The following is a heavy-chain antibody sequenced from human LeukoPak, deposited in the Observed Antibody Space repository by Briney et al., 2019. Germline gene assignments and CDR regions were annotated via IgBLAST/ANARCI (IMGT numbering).Heavy chain of an antibody. J-gene: IGHJ4*02. V-gene: IGHV3-48*04. CDR3: ARVGRSGWAVDY. Sequence: GGSLRLSCAASGFDSSTYSIDWVRQAPGKGLEWVSYISSSSSNIYHADSVKGRFTISRDNAKNSLHLQMNSLRAEDTAVYYCARVGRSGWAVDYWGQGTLVTVSS. D-gene: IGHD6-19*01. CDR2: ISSSSSNI. CDR1: GFDSSTYS.